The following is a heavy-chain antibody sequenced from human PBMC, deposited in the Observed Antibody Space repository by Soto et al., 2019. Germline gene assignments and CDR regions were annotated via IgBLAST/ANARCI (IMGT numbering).Heavy chain of an antibody. CDR3: AIGLGSGDY. D-gene: IGHD6-25*01. J-gene: IGHJ4*02. CDR2: MNPNGGST. Sequence: GASVKVSCKASGYTLTNFYIHWVRQAPGQGLEWMGIMNPNGGSTNYAHNFQGRVTITRDTSTSTVYMDLSSLRSEGTAVYYCAIGLGSGDYWGRGTMGTVSS. CDR1: GYTLTNFY. V-gene: IGHV1-46*03.